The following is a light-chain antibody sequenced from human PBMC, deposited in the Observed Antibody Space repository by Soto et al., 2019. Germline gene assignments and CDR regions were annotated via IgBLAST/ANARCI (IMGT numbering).Light chain of an antibody. CDR2: KAS. Sequence: DIQMTQSPSTLSGSLGDRVTITCLASQTISSWLAWYQQKKGKAPKLLIYKASTLKSGVPSRFSGSGYGTEVNLTISSLQPDDFATYYCQHYNSYSEAFGQGTKVDIK. CDR3: QHYNSYSEA. V-gene: IGKV1-5*03. CDR1: QTISSW. J-gene: IGKJ1*01.